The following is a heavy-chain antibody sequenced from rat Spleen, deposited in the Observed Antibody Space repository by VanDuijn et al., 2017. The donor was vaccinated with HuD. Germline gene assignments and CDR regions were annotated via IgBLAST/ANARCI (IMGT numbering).Heavy chain of an antibody. CDR3: ARHGWGYGVMDA. CDR2: ISYYGSST. D-gene: IGHD4-4*01. V-gene: IGHV5-7*01. Sequence: EVQLVESGGGLVQPGRSLKLSCAASGFTFSDYNMAWVRQAPKKGLEWVATISYYGSSTYYRDSVKGRFTISRDNAKSTLYLQMDSLRSEDTATYYCARHGWGYGVMDAWGQGVMVTVSS. J-gene: IGHJ2*01. CDR1: GFTFSDYN.